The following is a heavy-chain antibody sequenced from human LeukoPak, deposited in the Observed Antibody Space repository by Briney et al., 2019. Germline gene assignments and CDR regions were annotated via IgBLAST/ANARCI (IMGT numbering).Heavy chain of an antibody. Sequence: GGSLRLSCAASGFTFSSYWMSWVRQAPGKGLEWVANIKQDGSEKYYVDSVKGRFTISRDNAKNSLYLQMNSLRAEDTAVYYCVRPVGMATSGYWGQGTLVTVSS. D-gene: IGHD5-24*01. J-gene: IGHJ4*02. V-gene: IGHV3-7*01. CDR3: VRPVGMATSGY. CDR1: GFTFSSYW. CDR2: IKQDGSEK.